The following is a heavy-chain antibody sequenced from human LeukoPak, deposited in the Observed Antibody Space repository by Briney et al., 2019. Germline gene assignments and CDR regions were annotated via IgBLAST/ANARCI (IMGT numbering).Heavy chain of an antibody. D-gene: IGHD2-15*01. CDR3: AREACSGGTCYHYDY. CDR2: IYSGGST. V-gene: IGHV3-53*01. Sequence: GGSLRLSCAASGFTVSSNYMSWVRQAPGKGLEWVSVIYSGGSTYYADSVKGRFTISRDNSKNTLYLQMNSLRAEDTAVYYCAREACSGGTCYHYDYWGQGTLVTVSS. CDR1: GFTVSSNY. J-gene: IGHJ4*02.